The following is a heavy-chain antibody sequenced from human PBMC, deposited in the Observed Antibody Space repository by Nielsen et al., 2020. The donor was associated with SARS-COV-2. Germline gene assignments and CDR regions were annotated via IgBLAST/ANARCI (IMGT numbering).Heavy chain of an antibody. CDR1: GFTFSNYY. J-gene: IGHJ4*02. CDR3: TKGAQLGDY. CDR2: IHSDGRIS. Sequence: GGSLRLSCAASGFTFSNYYMHWVRRAPGKGLAWVSRIHSDGRISTYADSVKGRFTISRDNAKNTLYLQMNSLRVEDTAIYYCTKGAQLGDYWGQGTLVTVSS. D-gene: IGHD6-13*01. V-gene: IGHV3-74*01.